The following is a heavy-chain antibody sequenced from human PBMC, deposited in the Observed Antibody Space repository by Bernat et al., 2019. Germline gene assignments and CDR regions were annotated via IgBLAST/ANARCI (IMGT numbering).Heavy chain of an antibody. D-gene: IGHD3-3*01. CDR1: GGTFSSYA. J-gene: IGHJ6*02. V-gene: IGHV1-69*04. CDR2: IIPILGIA. CDR3: ARQIGDFWSGEYYYYGMDV. Sequence: QVQLVQSGAEVKKPGSSVKVSCKASGGTFSSYAISWVRQAPGQGLEWMGRIIPILGIANYAQKFQGRVTITADKSTSTAYMELSSLRSEDTAVYYCARQIGDFWSGEYYYYGMDVWGQGTTVTVSS.